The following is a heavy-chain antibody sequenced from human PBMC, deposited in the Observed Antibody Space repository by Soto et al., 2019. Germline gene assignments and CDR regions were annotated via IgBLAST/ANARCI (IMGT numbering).Heavy chain of an antibody. V-gene: IGHV1-3*01. J-gene: IGHJ3*02. CDR3: ARVSQLRFLEWLLAAFDI. D-gene: IGHD3-3*01. Sequence: QVQLVQSGAEVKKPGASVKVSCKASGYTFTSYAMHWVRQAPGQRLEWMGWINAGNGNTKYSQKFQGRGTITRDTSASTAYMELSSRRSEDTAVYYCARVSQLRFLEWLLAAFDIWCQGTMVTVSS. CDR2: INAGNGNT. CDR1: GYTFTSYA.